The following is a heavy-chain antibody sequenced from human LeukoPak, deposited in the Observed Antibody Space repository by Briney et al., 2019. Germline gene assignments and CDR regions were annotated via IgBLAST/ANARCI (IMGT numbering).Heavy chain of an antibody. CDR3: ARAQEEMATIGGYGY. Sequence: ASVKVSCKASGGTFSSYAISWVRQAPGQGLEWMGGIIPIFGTANYAQKFQGRVTITADESTSTAYMELSSLRSEDTAVYYCARAQEEMATIGGYGYWGQGPLVTVSS. J-gene: IGHJ4*02. CDR1: GGTFSSYA. CDR2: IIPIFGTA. V-gene: IGHV1-69*01. D-gene: IGHD5-24*01.